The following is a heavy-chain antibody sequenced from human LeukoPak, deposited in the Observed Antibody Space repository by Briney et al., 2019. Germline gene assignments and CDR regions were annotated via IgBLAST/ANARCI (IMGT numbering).Heavy chain of an antibody. CDR3: ARGMGYYVSFDY. V-gene: IGHV3-20*04. J-gene: IGHJ4*02. Sequence: GGSLRLSCAASGFTFDDYGMSWVRQAPGKGLEWVSGINWNGGSTGYADSVKGRFTIYRDNAKNSLYLQLNSMRAEDTALYYCARGMGYYVSFDYWGQGTLVTVSS. CDR2: INWNGGST. D-gene: IGHD2/OR15-2a*01. CDR1: GFTFDDYG.